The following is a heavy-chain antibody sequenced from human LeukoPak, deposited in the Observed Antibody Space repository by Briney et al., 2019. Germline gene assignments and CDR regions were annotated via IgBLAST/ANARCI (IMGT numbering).Heavy chain of an antibody. J-gene: IGHJ5*02. CDR2: NDYMRDT. V-gene: IGHV4-59*08. D-gene: IGHD2-15*01. CDR1: GGSISSSY. CDR3: ARTSFELGYCSGGSCYFGTFDP. Sequence: SETLSLTCSVSGGSISSSYWSWIRQHPGNGLEWVGYNDYMRDTNYNTSLGSRVTISVDTSKTQFSLKLRCVTSETRPLPYYARTSFELGYCSGGSCYFGTFDPWGQGTLVTVSS.